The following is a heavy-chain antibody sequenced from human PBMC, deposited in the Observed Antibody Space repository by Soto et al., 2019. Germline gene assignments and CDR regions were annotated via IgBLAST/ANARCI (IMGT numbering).Heavy chain of an antibody. J-gene: IGHJ5*02. CDR2: IPNSGSP. Sequence: QVQLQESGPGLVSPSQTLSLTCSVSGASIYNGGYFWSWLRQPPGKGRGWIAHIPNSGSPYKNPSLTSLVTISADTSMNQFAMALSSVTAAVTAMYYCTRGPTAEKVGAWGQGILVTVSS. V-gene: IGHV4-30-4*01. CDR3: TRGPTAEKVGA. CDR1: GASIYNGGYF.